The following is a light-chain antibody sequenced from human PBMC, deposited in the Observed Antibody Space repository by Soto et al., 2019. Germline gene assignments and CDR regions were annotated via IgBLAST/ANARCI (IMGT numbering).Light chain of an antibody. CDR2: KAS. CDR3: QQYNSYSRT. Sequence: DIQMTQSPSTLSASLGDRVTITCRARQSISSWLAWYQQKPGKAPKLLIYKASSLESGVPSRFRGSGSGTEFTLTISSLQPDDFAPYYCQQYNSYSRTFGQGTKVDIK. V-gene: IGKV1-5*03. CDR1: QSISSW. J-gene: IGKJ1*01.